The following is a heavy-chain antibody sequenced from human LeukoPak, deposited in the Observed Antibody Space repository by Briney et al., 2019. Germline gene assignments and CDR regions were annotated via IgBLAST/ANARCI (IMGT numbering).Heavy chain of an antibody. Sequence: PSETLSLTCTVSGGSISSYYWSWIRQPPGKGLEWIGYIYYSGSTNYNPSLKSRVTISVDTSNNQFSLKLSSVTAADTAVYYCARTDGYNSHYFDYWGQGTLVTVSS. CDR1: GGSISSYY. CDR2: IYYSGST. D-gene: IGHD5-24*01. V-gene: IGHV4-59*08. J-gene: IGHJ4*02. CDR3: ARTDGYNSHYFDY.